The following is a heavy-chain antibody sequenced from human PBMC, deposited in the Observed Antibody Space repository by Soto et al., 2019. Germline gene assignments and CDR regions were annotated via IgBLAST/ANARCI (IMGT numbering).Heavy chain of an antibody. CDR2: MSHSGGT. CDR1: GGFVSSGSYY. CDR3: ARVERVTATTVVDAFDI. V-gene: IGHV4-34*01. J-gene: IGHJ3*02. Sequence: QVQLQQWGAGLLKPSETLSLTCAVYGGFVSSGSYYWSWIRQPPGKGLEWIGEMSHSGGTHFNPSLKTRVTTSVDTSKTQFSLTVSSATAAATALYYCARVERVTATTVVDAFDIWGPGTMVYVSS. D-gene: IGHD2-21*02.